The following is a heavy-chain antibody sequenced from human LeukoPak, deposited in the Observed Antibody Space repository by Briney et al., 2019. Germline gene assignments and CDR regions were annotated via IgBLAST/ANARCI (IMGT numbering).Heavy chain of an antibody. V-gene: IGHV1-69*13. D-gene: IGHD3-10*01. CDR2: IIPIFGKA. J-gene: IGHJ6*04. Sequence: ASVKVSCKASGGTFTSYAMRWVRQAPGQGLEWMGGIIPIFGKANYAQKFQGRVTITADESTSTAYMELSSLRSEDTAVYYCARSMVRGPYYYYGMDVWGKGTTVTGSS. CDR1: GGTFTSYA. CDR3: ARSMVRGPYYYYGMDV.